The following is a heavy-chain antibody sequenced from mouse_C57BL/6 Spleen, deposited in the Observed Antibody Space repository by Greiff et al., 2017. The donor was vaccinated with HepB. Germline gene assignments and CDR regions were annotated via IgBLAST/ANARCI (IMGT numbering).Heavy chain of an antibody. Sequence: EVMLVESGGGLVKPGGSLKLSCAASGFTFSSYAMSWVRQTPEKRLEWVATISDGGSYTYYPDNVKGRFTISRDNAKNNLYLQMSHLKSEDTAMYYCARDRERGSRYDYAMDYWGQGTSVTVSS. CDR2: ISDGGSYT. CDR3: ARDRERGSRYDYAMDY. CDR1: GFTFSSYA. V-gene: IGHV5-4*01. D-gene: IGHD1-1*01. J-gene: IGHJ4*01.